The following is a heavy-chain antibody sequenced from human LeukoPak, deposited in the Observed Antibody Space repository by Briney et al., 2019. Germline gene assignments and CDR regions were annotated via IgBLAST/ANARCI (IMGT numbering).Heavy chain of an antibody. D-gene: IGHD6-13*01. CDR1: GFTFRDYY. V-gene: IGHV3-11*04. J-gene: IGHJ4*02. CDR2: IRSTGSST. Sequence: GGSLRLSCTASGFTFRDYYVTWIRQAPGKGLEWVSYIRSTGSSTAYADSVKGRFTISRDNSKNTLYLQMNSLRAEDTAVYYCAKASVRSAAGTFWGQGTLVTVSS. CDR3: AKASVRSAAGTF.